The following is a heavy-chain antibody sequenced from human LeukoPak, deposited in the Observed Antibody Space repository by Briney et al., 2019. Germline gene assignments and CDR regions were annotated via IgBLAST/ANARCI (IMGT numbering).Heavy chain of an antibody. CDR3: ARGRNIVATIIGY. Sequence: ASVKVSCKASGYTFTSYDINWVRQATGQGLEWMGWMNPNSGNTGYAQKFQGRVTMTRNISISTAYMELSSLRSEDTAVYYCARGRNIVATIIGYWGQGTLVTVSS. J-gene: IGHJ4*02. V-gene: IGHV1-8*01. CDR2: MNPNSGNT. D-gene: IGHD5-12*01. CDR1: GYTFTSYD.